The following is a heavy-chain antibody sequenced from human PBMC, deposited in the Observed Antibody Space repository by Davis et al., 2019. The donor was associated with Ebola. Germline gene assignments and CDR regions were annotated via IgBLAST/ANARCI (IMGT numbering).Heavy chain of an antibody. D-gene: IGHD2-15*01. J-gene: IGHJ6*02. CDR3: AKGGVVGGSFYFVGYYYGMDV. CDR1: GFTFSSYA. CDR2: ISGSGTTA. V-gene: IGHV3-23*01. Sequence: GGSLRLSCTASGFTFSSYALNWVRQGPRKGLEWVSGISGSGTTADTADSVKGRFSISKDTSKTTLYLQMDSLRAEDTAVYYCAKGGVVGGSFYFVGYYYGMDVWGQGTTVTVSS.